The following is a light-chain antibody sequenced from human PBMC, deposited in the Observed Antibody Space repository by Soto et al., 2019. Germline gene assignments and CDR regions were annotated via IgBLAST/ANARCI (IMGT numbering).Light chain of an antibody. V-gene: IGKV1-9*01. CDR1: QGMRTY. Sequence: DIQLTQSPSFLSASVGDTVTITCRASQGMRTYLAWYQQKPGKVPKLLIRSASTLQSGVPPRFSGGGSGTEFTLTISTLQPDDSGIYYCQQLNGYQLAFGGGTNVDIK. CDR3: QQLNGYQLA. J-gene: IGKJ4*01. CDR2: SAS.